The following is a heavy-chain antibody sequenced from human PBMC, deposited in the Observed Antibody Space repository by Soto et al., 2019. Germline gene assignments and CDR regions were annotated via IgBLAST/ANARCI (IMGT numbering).Heavy chain of an antibody. Sequence: QLQLQESGPGLVKPSETLSLTCIVSGGSITRNNHYWGWIRQSPGKGLEWIGSILCSGSTNYNPSLKSRVTLSVETSKNQFSLKMSSATAADTALYYCARLGSSGWYQGSYFDYWGQGTLVTVSS. J-gene: IGHJ4*02. CDR2: ILCSGST. CDR1: GGSITRNNHY. V-gene: IGHV4-39*01. CDR3: ARLGSSGWYQGSYFDY. D-gene: IGHD6-19*01.